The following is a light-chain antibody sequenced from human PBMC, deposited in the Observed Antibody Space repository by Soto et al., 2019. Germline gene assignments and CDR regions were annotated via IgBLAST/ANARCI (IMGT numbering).Light chain of an antibody. CDR3: AAWDDSLNGPV. CDR1: RSDIGSNF. V-gene: IGLV1-44*01. Sequence: QSVLSQPPSASGTPGQTVIISCSGSRSDIGSNFVNWYQHLPGTAPKLLIYNSNQRPSGVPDRFSGSKSGTSASLAISGLPSEDEADYYCAAWDDSLNGPVFGTGTKVTAL. CDR2: NSN. J-gene: IGLJ1*01.